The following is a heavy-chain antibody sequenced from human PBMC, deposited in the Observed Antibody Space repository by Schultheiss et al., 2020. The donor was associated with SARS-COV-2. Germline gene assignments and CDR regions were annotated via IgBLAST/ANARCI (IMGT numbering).Heavy chain of an antibody. J-gene: IGHJ6*02. CDR3: ARPRKTYYSHYAMDV. V-gene: IGHV3-33*08. CDR2: IWYDGSNK. CDR1: GFTFSGSA. Sequence: GESLKISCAASGFTFSGSAMHWVRQAPGKGLEWVAVIWYDGSNKYYADSVKGRFTISRDNSKNTVFLQMNSLTAEDTAVYYCARPRKTYYSHYAMDVWGQGTTVTVSS.